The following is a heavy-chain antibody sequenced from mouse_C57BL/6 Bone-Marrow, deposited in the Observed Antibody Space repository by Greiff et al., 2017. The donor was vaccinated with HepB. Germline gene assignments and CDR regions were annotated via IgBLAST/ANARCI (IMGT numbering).Heavy chain of an antibody. V-gene: IGHV1-81*01. D-gene: IGHD1-1*02. CDR2: ICPGSGNT. CDR3: ARWGGFSY. J-gene: IGHJ3*01. CDR1: GFTFTSYG. Sequence: QVQLQQSGAELVRPGASVKLSCKASGFTFTSYGISWVKQRPGQGLEWIGEICPGSGNTYYNEKFKGKATLTADKSSSTAYMELRSLTSEDSAVYFCARWGGFSYWGQGTLVTVSA.